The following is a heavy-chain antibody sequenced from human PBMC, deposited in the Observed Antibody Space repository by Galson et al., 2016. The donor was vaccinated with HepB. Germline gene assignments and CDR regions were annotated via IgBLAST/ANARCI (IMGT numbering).Heavy chain of an antibody. CDR3: ARGSAFGGVDN. CDR2: IYYSGST. J-gene: IGHJ4*02. D-gene: IGHD3-16*01. CDR1: GGSISSGDYY. V-gene: IGHV4-30-4*01. Sequence: TLSLTCTVSGGSISSGDYYWSWIRQPPGKGLEWIGYIYYSGSTYHSPSLKSPVTISVDTSKHQFSLKLNSVTAADTAVYYCARGSAFGGVDNWGQGTLVTVSS.